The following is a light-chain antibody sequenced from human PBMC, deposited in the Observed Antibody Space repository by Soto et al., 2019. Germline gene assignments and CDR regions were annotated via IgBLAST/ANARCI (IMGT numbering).Light chain of an antibody. J-gene: IGLJ3*02. CDR1: SSDVGGYNY. CDR3: CSSAGTYTSV. Sequence: QSALTQPRSVSGSPGQSVTISCTGTSSDVGGYNYVSWYQQHPGKAPKLMISDVSKWPSGVPDRFSGSKSGNTASLTISGLQAEDEADYYCCSSAGTYTSVFGGGTKLTVL. CDR2: DVS. V-gene: IGLV2-11*01.